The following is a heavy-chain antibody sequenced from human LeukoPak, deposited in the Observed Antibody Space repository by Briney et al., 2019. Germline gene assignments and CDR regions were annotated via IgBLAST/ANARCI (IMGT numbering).Heavy chain of an antibody. Sequence: GGSLRLSCAASGFTFSSYWMHWVRQAPGKGLVWVSRINSDGSSTSYAASVRGRFTISRDTSRSTLYLQMNSLRAEDAAVYYCARVLRYCSGGNCYSGGLGYMDVWGKGTTVTISS. CDR2: INSDGSST. V-gene: IGHV3-74*01. CDR1: GFTFSSYW. CDR3: ARVLRYCSGGNCYSGGLGYMDV. J-gene: IGHJ6*03. D-gene: IGHD2-15*01.